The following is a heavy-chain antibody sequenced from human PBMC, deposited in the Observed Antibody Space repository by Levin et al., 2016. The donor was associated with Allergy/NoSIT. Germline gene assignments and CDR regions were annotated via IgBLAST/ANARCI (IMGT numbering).Heavy chain of an antibody. Sequence: WIRQPPGKGLGWVSSISSTGNYVYYADSVKGRFTISRDNAKNSLYLQMNSLRAEDTAVYYCARGSGDLSGDYWGQGTLVTVSS. J-gene: IGHJ4*02. D-gene: IGHD3-16*02. CDR2: ISSTGNYV. CDR3: ARGSGDLSGDY. V-gene: IGHV3-21*01.